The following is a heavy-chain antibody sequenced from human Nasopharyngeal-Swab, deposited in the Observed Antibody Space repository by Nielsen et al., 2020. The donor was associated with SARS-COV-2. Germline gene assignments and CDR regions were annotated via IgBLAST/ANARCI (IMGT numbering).Heavy chain of an antibody. CDR1: GFTYW. V-gene: IGHV3-7*02. CDR3: ATSSDWCFQY. D-gene: IGHD6-19*01. J-gene: IGHJ4*02. Sequence: GGSLRLSCAPSGFTYWMSWVRQAPGKGLEWVASINEDGSETYYEDSVKGRFTISRDNAKNSLYLQMNSLRAEDTAIYYCATSSDWCFQYWGQGSLITVSS. CDR2: INEDGSET.